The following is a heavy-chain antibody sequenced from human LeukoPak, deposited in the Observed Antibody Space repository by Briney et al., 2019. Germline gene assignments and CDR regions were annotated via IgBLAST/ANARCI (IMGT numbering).Heavy chain of an antibody. Sequence: SETLSLTCTVSGGSISSYYWSWIRQPPGKGLEWIGYIYYSGSTNYNPSLKSRVTISVDTSKNQFSLKLSSVTAADTAVYYSARSTGYSSGWYGVWGQGTLVTVSS. CDR3: ARSTGYSSGWYGV. D-gene: IGHD6-19*01. V-gene: IGHV4-59*01. J-gene: IGHJ4*02. CDR1: GGSISSYY. CDR2: IYYSGST.